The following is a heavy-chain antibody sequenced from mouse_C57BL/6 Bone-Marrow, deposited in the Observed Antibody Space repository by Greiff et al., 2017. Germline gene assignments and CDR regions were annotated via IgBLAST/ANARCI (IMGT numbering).Heavy chain of an antibody. CDR3: ARPNYDYGRGGAMDY. J-gene: IGHJ4*01. Sequence: EVMLVESGGGLVQPGGSLKLSCAASGFTFSDYGMAWVRQAPRTGPAWVAFFSHLAYCIYYADTVTGRFTISRENAKHTLYLEMSSLRSEDTAMYYCARPNYDYGRGGAMDYWGQGTSVTVSS. V-gene: IGHV5-15*01. D-gene: IGHD1-1*01. CDR1: GFTFSDYG. CDR2: FSHLAYCI.